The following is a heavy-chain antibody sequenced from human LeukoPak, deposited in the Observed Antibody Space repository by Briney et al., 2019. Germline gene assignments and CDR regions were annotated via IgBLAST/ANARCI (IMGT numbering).Heavy chain of an antibody. D-gene: IGHD2-21*02. Sequence: ASVKVSCKASGYTFSSHDINWVRQVPGHGLEWLGWMNPNSGNTGYAQKFQGRVAMTRDSSIGTAYLELSSLSSDDTAVYYCVRGDNVVSTAMLLLRYWGQGTLVVVSS. CDR3: VRGDNVVSTAMLLLRY. V-gene: IGHV1-8*01. CDR2: MNPNSGNT. CDR1: GYTFSSHD. J-gene: IGHJ1*01.